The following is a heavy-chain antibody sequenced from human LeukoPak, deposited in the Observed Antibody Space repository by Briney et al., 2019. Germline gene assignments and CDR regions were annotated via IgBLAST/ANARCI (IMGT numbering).Heavy chain of an antibody. CDR2: IYYSGST. D-gene: IGHD2-15*01. CDR1: GGSISSSSYY. CDR3: ARGLVVVVPHWFDP. Sequence: SETLSLTCTVSGGSISSSSYYWGWIRQPPGKGLEWIGSIYYSGSTYYNPSLKSRVTISVDTSKNQFSLKLSSVTAADTAVYYCARGLVVVVPHWFDPWGQGTLVTVSS. J-gene: IGHJ5*02. V-gene: IGHV4-39*01.